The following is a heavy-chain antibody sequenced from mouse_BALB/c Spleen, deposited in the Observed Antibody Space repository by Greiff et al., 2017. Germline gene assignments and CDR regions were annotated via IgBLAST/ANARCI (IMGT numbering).Heavy chain of an antibody. V-gene: IGHV5-9-4*01. CDR2: ISSGGSYT. D-gene: IGHD1-2*01. J-gene: IGHJ3*01. CDR1: GFTFSSYA. Sequence: EVNVVESGGGLVKPGGSLTLSCAASGFTFSSYAMSWVRQSPEKRLEWVAEISSGGSYTYYPDTVTGRFTISRDNAKNTLYLEMSSLRSEDTAMYYCARENTTAPAWFAYWGQGTLVTVSA. CDR3: ARENTTAPAWFAY.